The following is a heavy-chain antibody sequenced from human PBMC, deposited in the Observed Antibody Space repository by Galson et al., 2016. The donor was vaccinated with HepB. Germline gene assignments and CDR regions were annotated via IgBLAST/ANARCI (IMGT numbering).Heavy chain of an antibody. D-gene: IGHD2-21*02. J-gene: IGHJ4*02. Sequence: SETLSLTCAVYGDSVSSNKWWTWVRQPPGKGLEWIGEIHHRRSSNFNPSLKSRVTISVDKSKNQFSLRLNSVTAADTAVYFCARGGDWRLDYWGQGTLVIVSS. CDR2: IHHRRSS. V-gene: IGHV4-4*02. CDR3: ARGGDWRLDY. CDR1: GDSVSSNKW.